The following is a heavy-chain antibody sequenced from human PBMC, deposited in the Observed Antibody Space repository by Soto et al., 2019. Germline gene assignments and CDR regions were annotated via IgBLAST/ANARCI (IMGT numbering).Heavy chain of an antibody. V-gene: IGHV3-9*01. CDR2: ISWNSGTI. J-gene: IGHJ5*02. D-gene: IGHD6-19*01. CDR3: ARDPNDRGYSSGLNWFDP. CDR1: GFTFDDYA. Sequence: EVQLVESGGGLVQPGRSLRLSCAASGFTFDDYAMHWVRQAPGKGLEWVSGISWNSGTIAYAGFVKGRFTISRDNAKNSLYLQMNSLGTEDTALYYCARDPNDRGYSSGLNWFDPWGQGTLVTVSS.